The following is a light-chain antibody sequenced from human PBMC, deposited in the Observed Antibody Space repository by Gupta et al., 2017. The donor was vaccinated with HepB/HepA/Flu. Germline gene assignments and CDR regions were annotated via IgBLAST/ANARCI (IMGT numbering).Light chain of an antibody. CDR3: TSYTSSITYV. CDR2: SVS. Sequence: QSALTQPASVSGSPGQSITLPCPGTNSDIGGYNYVSWYQQHPGKAPKLIIYSVSDRPSGVSNRFSGSKSGNTASLTISGLQAEDEADYYCTSYTSSITYVFGTGTRVTVL. V-gene: IGLV2-14*03. CDR1: NSDIGGYNY. J-gene: IGLJ1*01.